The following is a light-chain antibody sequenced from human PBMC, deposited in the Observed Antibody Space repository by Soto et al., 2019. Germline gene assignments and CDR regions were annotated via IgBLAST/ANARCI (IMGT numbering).Light chain of an antibody. CDR3: SSYTSSGTYV. J-gene: IGLJ1*01. V-gene: IGLV2-14*01. Sequence: QSVLTKPASVSGSPGQSITISCPGTSSDVGGYNYVSWYQQHPGKAPKLLIYDVSNRPSGVSNRFSGSKSGNTASLTISGLQAEDEADYYCSSYTSSGTYVFGNGTKVTVL. CDR1: SSDVGGYNY. CDR2: DVS.